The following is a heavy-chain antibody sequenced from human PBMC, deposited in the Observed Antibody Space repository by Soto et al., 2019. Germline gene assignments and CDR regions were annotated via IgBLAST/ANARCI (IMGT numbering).Heavy chain of an antibody. CDR1: GGSISSYY. CDR3: ARVGGVGSSSSERRRAFDI. V-gene: IGHV4-59*01. D-gene: IGHD6-13*01. Sequence: SETLSLTCTVSGGSISSYYRRYSRKPPGKGLEWMAYLYHRWSTNYSPTLNSRGTITVDTYKNQSSRKRSSVTDGDTAVYYCARVGGVGSSSSERRRAFDIWGQGTMFTVAS. J-gene: IGHJ3*02. CDR2: LYHRWST.